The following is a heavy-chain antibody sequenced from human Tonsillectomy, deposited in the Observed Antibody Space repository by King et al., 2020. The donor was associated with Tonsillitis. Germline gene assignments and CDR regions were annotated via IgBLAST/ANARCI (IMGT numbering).Heavy chain of an antibody. J-gene: IGHJ4*02. CDR1: GGSISSSSYY. Sequence: QLQESGPGLVKPSETLSLTCTVSGGSISSSSYYWGWIRQPPGKGLEWIGSIYYSGSTYYNPSLKSRVTISVDTSKNQFSLKLSSVTAADTAVYYCARHETYGDYALDYWGQGTLVTVSS. V-gene: IGHV4-39*01. CDR2: IYYSGST. D-gene: IGHD4-17*01. CDR3: ARHETYGDYALDY.